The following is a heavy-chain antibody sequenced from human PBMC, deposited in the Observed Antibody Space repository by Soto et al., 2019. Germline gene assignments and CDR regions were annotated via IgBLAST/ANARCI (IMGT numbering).Heavy chain of an antibody. V-gene: IGHV3-30-3*01. J-gene: IGHJ4*02. CDR2: ISYDGSNK. D-gene: IGHD6-19*01. Sequence: QVQLVESGGGVVQPGRSLRLSCAASGFTFCSYAMHWVRQAPGKGLEWVAVISYDGSNKYYADSVKGRFTISRDNSKNTLYLQMNSLRAEDTAVYYCARVGGAVAANLRSYFDYWGQGTLVTVSS. CDR3: ARVGGAVAANLRSYFDY. CDR1: GFTFCSYA.